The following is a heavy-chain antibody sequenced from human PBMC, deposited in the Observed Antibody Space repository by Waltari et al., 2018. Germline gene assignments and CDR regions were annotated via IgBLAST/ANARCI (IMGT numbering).Heavy chain of an antibody. CDR2: ISWNSGSI. D-gene: IGHD3-16*01. Sequence: EVQVVESGGGSVQPGRSLRLSCLASGFPFDDYSMHWFRQPPGKGLEWVSGISWNSGSIDYADAVKGRFAISRDNTKNSLFLEMSSLRIEDTAFYYCVKSQSSTLNDYTNNFDHWGQGTLVTVSS. CDR3: VKSQSSTLNDYTNNFDH. V-gene: IGHV3-9*01. J-gene: IGHJ4*02. CDR1: GFPFDDYS.